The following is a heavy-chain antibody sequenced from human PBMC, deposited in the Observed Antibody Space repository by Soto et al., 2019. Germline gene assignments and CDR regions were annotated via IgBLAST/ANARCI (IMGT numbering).Heavy chain of an antibody. J-gene: IGHJ4*02. D-gene: IGHD3-10*01. CDR1: EFTFNSYA. Sequence: ESGGGLVQPGGSLRLSCAASEFTFNSYALNWVRQAPGKGLEWVAYIDSSSSTIFYADSVKGRFTISRDNVKNSLYLQMNSLRAEDTAVYYCARWDYYGSGLDYWGQGTLVTVSS. V-gene: IGHV3-48*01. CDR2: IDSSSSTI. CDR3: ARWDYYGSGLDY.